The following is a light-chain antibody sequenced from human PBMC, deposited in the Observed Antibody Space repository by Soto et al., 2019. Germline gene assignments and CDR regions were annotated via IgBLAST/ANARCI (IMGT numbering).Light chain of an antibody. CDR1: QSISSW. CDR3: QQYNDNWT. J-gene: IGKJ1*01. CDR2: KAS. V-gene: IGKV1-5*03. Sequence: DLQMTQSPSTLSASVGDRVTITCRASQSISSWLAWYQQKPGTAPKLLIYKASTLQSGVPSRFSGSGSGTEFTLTISSLRPDDSATYYCQQYNDNWTFGQGTKVEIK.